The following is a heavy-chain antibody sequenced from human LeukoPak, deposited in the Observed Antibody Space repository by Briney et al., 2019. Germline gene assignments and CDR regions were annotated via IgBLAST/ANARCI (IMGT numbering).Heavy chain of an antibody. V-gene: IGHV3-21*01. CDR2: ISSSSSYI. CDR1: GFTFSTYT. J-gene: IGHJ3*02. CDR3: AKEDSSSWSPNTDAFDI. D-gene: IGHD6-13*01. Sequence: PGGSLRLSCAASGFTFSTYTMNWVRQAPGKGLEWVSSISSSSSYIYYADSVKGRFTISRDNAKNSLYLQMNSLRAEDTAVYYCAKEDSSSWSPNTDAFDIWGHGTMVTVSS.